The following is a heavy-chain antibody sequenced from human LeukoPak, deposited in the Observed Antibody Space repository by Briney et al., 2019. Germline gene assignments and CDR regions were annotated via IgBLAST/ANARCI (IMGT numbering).Heavy chain of an antibody. D-gene: IGHD3-10*01. CDR3: AKYYYGSGSPIFDY. V-gene: IGHV3-23*01. CDR1: RFTFANYA. J-gene: IGHJ4*02. Sequence: GGSLRLSCAASRFTFANYAMSWVRQAPAKGLESISTVSDSGDSTCYADSVKGRFTISRDNSKNTMYLQMNNLRAEDTAVYYCAKYYYGSGSPIFDYWGQGTLVTVSS. CDR2: VSDSGDST.